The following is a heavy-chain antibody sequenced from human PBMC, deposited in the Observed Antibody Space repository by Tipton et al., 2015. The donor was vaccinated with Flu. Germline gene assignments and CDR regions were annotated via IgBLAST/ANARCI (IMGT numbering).Heavy chain of an antibody. D-gene: IGHD3-9*01. CDR3: ARGYDILTDRGGYFDY. J-gene: IGHJ4*02. Sequence: SLRLSCAASGFTFSNFAMHWVRQAPGKGLEWVAGVWYDGTNEYYADSVKGRFTISRDNSKNTLYLQMNSLRAEDTAVYYCARGYDILTDRGGYFDYWGQGTLVTVSS. V-gene: IGHV3-33*01. CDR1: GFTFSNFA. CDR2: VWYDGTNE.